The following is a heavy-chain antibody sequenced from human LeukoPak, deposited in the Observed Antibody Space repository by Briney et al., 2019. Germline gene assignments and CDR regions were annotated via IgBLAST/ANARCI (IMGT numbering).Heavy chain of an antibody. D-gene: IGHD3-3*01. J-gene: IGHJ2*01. CDR3: ARGWTGDFWSGYSQGPLYWYFDL. CDR2: IYTSGST. CDR1: GGSISSGSYY. Sequence: TSETLSLTCTVSGGSISSGSYYRSWIRQPAGKGLEWIGRIYTSGSTNYNPSLKSRVTISVDTSKNQFSLKLSSVTAADTAVYYCARGWTGDFWSGYSQGPLYWYFDLWGRGTLVTVSS. V-gene: IGHV4-61*02.